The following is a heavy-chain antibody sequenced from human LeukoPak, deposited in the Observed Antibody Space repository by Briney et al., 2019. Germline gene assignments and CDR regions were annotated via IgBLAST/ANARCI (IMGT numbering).Heavy chain of an antibody. CDR3: AKDRNRSGGLRYFDWLFDY. V-gene: IGHV3-30*18. CDR2: ISYDGSNK. CDR1: GFIFSSYG. D-gene: IGHD3-9*01. J-gene: IGHJ4*02. Sequence: GGSLRLSCAASGFIFSSYGMHWVRQAPGKGLEWVAVISYDGSNKYYADSVKGRFTISRDNSKNTLYLQMNSLRAEDTAVYYCAKDRNRSGGLRYFDWLFDYWGQGTLVTVSS.